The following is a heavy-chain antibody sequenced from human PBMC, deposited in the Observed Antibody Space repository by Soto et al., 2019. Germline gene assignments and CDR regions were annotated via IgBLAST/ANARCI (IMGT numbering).Heavy chain of an antibody. V-gene: IGHV1-69*01. Sequence: QVQLVQSGAEVKKPGSSVKVSCKASGGTFSSYAISWVRQAPGQGLEWMGGIIPIFGTANYAQKFQGRVTITADESTSTAYMELSSLRSEDTAVYYCARDQGYCSSTSCYYYYYGMDVWGQGTTVTVSS. D-gene: IGHD2-2*01. CDR3: ARDQGYCSSTSCYYYYYGMDV. CDR2: IIPIFGTA. J-gene: IGHJ6*02. CDR1: GGTFSSYA.